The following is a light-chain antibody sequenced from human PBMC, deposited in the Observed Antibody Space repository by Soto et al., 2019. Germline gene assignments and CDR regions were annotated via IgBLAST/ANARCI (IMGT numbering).Light chain of an antibody. CDR3: QQYGSSPWT. J-gene: IGKJ1*01. V-gene: IGKV3-20*01. Sequence: ETVLTQSPGTLSLSPGESATLSCRASQTIRSNYLAWYRQTPGQAPRLLIYGASNRATGIAERFSGIESGTQITLIISRLEPEDFALYYCQQYGSSPWTFGQGTKVEIK. CDR1: QTIRSNY. CDR2: GAS.